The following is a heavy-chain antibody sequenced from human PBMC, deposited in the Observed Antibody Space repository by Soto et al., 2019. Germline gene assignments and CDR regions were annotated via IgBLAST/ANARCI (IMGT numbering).Heavy chain of an antibody. CDR2: IIPIFGTA. CDR3: ARDRIGASGVGAFDI. Sequence: QVQLVQSGAEVKKPGSSVKVSCKASGGTFSSYAISWVRQAPGQGLEWMGGIIPIFGTANYAQKFQGRVTSTADESTSTAYMELSSLRSEDTAVYYCARDRIGASGVGAFDIWGHGTMVTVSS. V-gene: IGHV1-69*01. D-gene: IGHD1-26*01. J-gene: IGHJ3*02. CDR1: GGTFSSYA.